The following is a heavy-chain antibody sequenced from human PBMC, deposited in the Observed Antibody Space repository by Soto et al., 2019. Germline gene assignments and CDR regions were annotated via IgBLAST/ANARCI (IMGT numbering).Heavy chain of an antibody. CDR2: IIPIFGTT. CDR1: GGSFTYT. V-gene: IGHV1-69*13. D-gene: IGHD5-18*01. CDR3: ARLHSHGTYGMDV. Sequence: ASVKVSCKASGGSFTYTLSWVRQAPGQGLEWMGGIIPIFGTTNYAQKFQGRVTITADESTKTAYMELSTLRSEDTAVYYCARLHSHGTYGMDVWGQGTTVTVSS. J-gene: IGHJ6*02.